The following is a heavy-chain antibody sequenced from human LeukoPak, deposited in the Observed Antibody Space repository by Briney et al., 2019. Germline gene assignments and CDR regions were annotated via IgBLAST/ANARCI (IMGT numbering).Heavy chain of an antibody. D-gene: IGHD3-10*01. CDR3: ARVGEEYYYGSGSFQIFDY. V-gene: IGHV4-59*01. CDR2: IYYSGST. CDR1: GGSINSYY. Sequence: SETLSLTCTVSGGSINSYYWSWIRQPPGKGLEWIGYIYYSGSTNYNPSLKSRVTISVDTSKNQFSLKLSSVTAADTAVYYCARVGEEYYYGSGSFQIFDYWGQGTLVTVSS. J-gene: IGHJ4*02.